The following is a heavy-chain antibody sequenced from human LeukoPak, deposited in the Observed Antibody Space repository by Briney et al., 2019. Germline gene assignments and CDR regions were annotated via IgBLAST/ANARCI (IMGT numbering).Heavy chain of an antibody. D-gene: IGHD6-19*01. J-gene: IGHJ4*02. CDR1: GFTFSSYW. CDR3: ARGYEQWPATLGY. V-gene: IGHV3-7*01. Sequence: GGSLRLSCAASGFTFSSYWMSWVRQAPGKGLEWVANIKQDGSEKYYVDSVKGRFTISRDNAKNSLYLQMNSLRAEDTAVYYCARGYEQWPATLGYWGQGTLVTVSS. CDR2: IKQDGSEK.